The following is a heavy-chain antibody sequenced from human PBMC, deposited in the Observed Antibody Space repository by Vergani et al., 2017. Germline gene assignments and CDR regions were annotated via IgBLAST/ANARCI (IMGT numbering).Heavy chain of an antibody. J-gene: IGHJ4*02. CDR3: ARDPSSSPLSLSPWSSYFDY. CDR2: IIPIFGTA. CDR1: GGTFSSYA. Sequence: QVQLVQSGAEVKKPGSSVKVSCKASGGTFSSYAISWVRQAPGQGLEWMGGIIPIFGTANYAQKFQGRVTITADESTSTAYMGLSSLRSEDTAVYYCARDPSSSPLSLSPWSSYFDYWGQGTLVTVSS. D-gene: IGHD6-6*01. V-gene: IGHV1-69*01.